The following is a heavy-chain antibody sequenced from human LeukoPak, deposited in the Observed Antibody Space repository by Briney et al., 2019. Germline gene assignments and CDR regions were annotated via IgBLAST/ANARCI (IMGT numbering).Heavy chain of an antibody. J-gene: IGHJ4*02. CDR1: GDTFSNYD. Sequence: GASVKVSCKASGDTFSNYDVTWVRQAPGQGLEWMGRIIPVFDTAKYAQNFQGRVTMTTDESSSTAYMELYSLRSDDTAVYYCARDWGYSYGFYYWGQGTLVTVSS. V-gene: IGHV1-69*05. D-gene: IGHD5-18*01. CDR2: IIPVFDTA. CDR3: ARDWGYSYGFYY.